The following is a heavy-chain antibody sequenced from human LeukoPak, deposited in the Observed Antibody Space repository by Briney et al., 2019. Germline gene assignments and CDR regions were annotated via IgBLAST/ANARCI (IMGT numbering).Heavy chain of an antibody. V-gene: IGHV3-30*18. J-gene: IGHJ3*02. Sequence: PGGSLRLSCAASGFTFSSYGMHWVRQAPGKGLEWVAVISYDGSNKYYADSVKGRFTISRDNSKNTLYLQMNSLRAEDTAVYYCAKDNRDNSSPWHAFDIWGQGTMVTVSS. CDR1: GFTFSSYG. D-gene: IGHD6-13*01. CDR2: ISYDGSNK. CDR3: AKDNRDNSSPWHAFDI.